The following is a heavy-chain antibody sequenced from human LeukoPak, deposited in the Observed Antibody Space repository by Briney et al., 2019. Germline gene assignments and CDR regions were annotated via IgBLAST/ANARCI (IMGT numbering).Heavy chain of an antibody. CDR1: GYTFTSYG. V-gene: IGHV1-18*01. D-gene: IGHD3-22*01. J-gene: IGHJ4*02. CDR3: AREPFSPYYYDSSGYAD. Sequence: AAVKVSCKASGYTFTSYGISWVRQAPAQGLEWMGWISAYNGNTNYAQKLQGRVTMTTDTSTSTAYMELRSLRSDDTAVYYCAREPFSPYYYDSSGYADWGQGTLVTVSS. CDR2: ISAYNGNT.